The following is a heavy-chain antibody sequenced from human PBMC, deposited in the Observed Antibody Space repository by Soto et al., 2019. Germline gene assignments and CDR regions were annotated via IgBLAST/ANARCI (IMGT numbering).Heavy chain of an antibody. Sequence: QLQLQESGPGLMTPSETLSLTCTVSGGSISSSSYFWAWVRQSPAKGLEWIGSINYRGTTFYTASLRSRVTISIDTSKNQFSLTLNSVTAADTALYYCARLVACNGGSCKFDPWGQGTLVTVSS. CDR3: ARLVACNGGSCKFDP. CDR1: GGSISSSSYF. CDR2: INYRGTT. V-gene: IGHV4-39*01. D-gene: IGHD2-15*01. J-gene: IGHJ5*02.